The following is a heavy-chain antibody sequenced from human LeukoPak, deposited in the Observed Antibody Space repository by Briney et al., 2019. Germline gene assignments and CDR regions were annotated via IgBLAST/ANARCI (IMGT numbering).Heavy chain of an antibody. D-gene: IGHD5-24*01. CDR1: GGSISSSSYY. V-gene: IGHV4-39*01. Sequence: SETLSLTCTVSGGSISSSSYYWGWIRQPPGKGLEWIGSIYYSGSTCYNPSLKSRVTISVDTSKNQFSLKLSSVTAADTAVYYCARVAGSLLEMATGSIEDYWGQGTLVTVSS. CDR2: IYYSGST. CDR3: ARVAGSLLEMATGSIEDY. J-gene: IGHJ4*02.